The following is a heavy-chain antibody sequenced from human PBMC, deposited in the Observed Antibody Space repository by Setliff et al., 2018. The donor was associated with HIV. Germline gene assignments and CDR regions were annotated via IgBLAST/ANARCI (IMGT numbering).Heavy chain of an antibody. J-gene: IGHJ3*01. CDR1: GASIRSYY. CDR2: LYYSGST. D-gene: IGHD5-12*01. Sequence: SETLSLTCIVSGASIRSYYWAWIRQSPGRGLQYLGHLYYSGSTNYNPSLKSRITMSMDTFKNQFSLQLSSVTAADTAVYYCARIPWVATLWGGAFDLWGHGTMVTVSS. V-gene: IGHV4-59*01. CDR3: ARIPWVATLWGGAFDL.